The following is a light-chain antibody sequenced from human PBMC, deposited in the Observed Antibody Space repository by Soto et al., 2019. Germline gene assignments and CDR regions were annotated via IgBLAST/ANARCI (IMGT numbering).Light chain of an antibody. CDR1: LSMSIL. J-gene: IGKJ1*01. CDR2: TAS. Sequence: DIQLSQSLSTLSASLGDRVTITCPASLSMSILLSWYQQKPGKAPHLLIDTASSLESGVPSRFSGGGSGKEFTITISSLQDDDFATYYCQQYNSYRTFGQGTKVDIK. CDR3: QQYNSYRT. V-gene: IGKV1-5*03.